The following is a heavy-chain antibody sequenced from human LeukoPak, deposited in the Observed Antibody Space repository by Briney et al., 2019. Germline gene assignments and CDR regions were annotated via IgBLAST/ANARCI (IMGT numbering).Heavy chain of an antibody. V-gene: IGHV4-34*01. CDR1: GGSFSGYY. CDR2: INHSGST. J-gene: IGHJ6*02. D-gene: IGHD4-11*01. CDR3: ARSTERNYYYGMDV. Sequence: PSETLSLTCAVYGGSFSGYYWSWIRQPPGKGLEWIGEINHSGSTNYNPSLKSRVTISVDTSENQFSLKLSSVTAADTAVYYCARSTERNYYYGMDVWGQGTTVTVSS.